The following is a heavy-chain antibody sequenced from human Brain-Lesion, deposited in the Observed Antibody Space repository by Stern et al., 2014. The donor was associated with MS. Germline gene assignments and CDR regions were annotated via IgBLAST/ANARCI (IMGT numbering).Heavy chain of an antibody. CDR1: EYTFTYRY. V-gene: IGHV1-45*02. J-gene: IGHJ2*01. Sequence: QVQLVQSGAEVRKPGSSGNVSCKASEYTFTYRYLHWVRQAPGQALEWMGWITPFNGNTLYAQKFQDRVTITADRSLSTAYMELSSLRSEDTAMYFCAQSGNYDWYFDLWGRGTLVTVSS. CDR2: ITPFNGNT. CDR3: AQSGNYDWYFDL. D-gene: IGHD1-26*01.